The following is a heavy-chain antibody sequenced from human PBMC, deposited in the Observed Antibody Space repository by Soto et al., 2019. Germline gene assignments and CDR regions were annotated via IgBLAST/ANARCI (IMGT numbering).Heavy chain of an antibody. Sequence: SETLSVTCTVSGGSIISSNFYWGWIRQPPGKGLEWIGSVEYGGSTYDNPSLKSRVTLSADTSMNQFSLKLTSVTAADTAIYYCARHVRGAVTMNWFDPWGHGTLVTVSS. CDR2: VEYGGST. CDR1: GGSIISSNFY. D-gene: IGHD3-10*02. V-gene: IGHV4-39*01. J-gene: IGHJ5*02. CDR3: ARHVRGAVTMNWFDP.